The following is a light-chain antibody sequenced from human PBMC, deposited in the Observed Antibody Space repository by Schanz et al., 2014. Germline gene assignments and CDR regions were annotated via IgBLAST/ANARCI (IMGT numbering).Light chain of an antibody. CDR3: SSYTSSSTLI. CDR2: DVS. V-gene: IGLV2-14*01. Sequence: QSALTQPASVSGSPGQSITISCTGTSSDVGGYNDVSWYQQHPGKAPKLMIYDVSNRPSGVSNRFSASKSGNTASLTISGLQDEDEADYYCSSYTSSSTLIFGGGTKLTVL. CDR1: SSDVGGYND. J-gene: IGLJ2*01.